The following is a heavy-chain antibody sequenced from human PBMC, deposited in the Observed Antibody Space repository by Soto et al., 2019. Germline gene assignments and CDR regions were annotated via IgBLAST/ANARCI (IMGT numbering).Heavy chain of an antibody. D-gene: IGHD1-26*01. CDR3: ARVGGSYYRPIFDY. CDR1: GGSIISGGYY. V-gene: IGHV4-31*03. Sequence: SETLSLTCTVSGGSIISGGYYFICIRQHPGKGLEWIGYIYYSGSTYYNPSLKSRVTISVDTSKNQFSLKLSSVTAADTAVYYCARVGGSYYRPIFDYWGQGTLVTVSS. CDR2: IYYSGST. J-gene: IGHJ4*02.